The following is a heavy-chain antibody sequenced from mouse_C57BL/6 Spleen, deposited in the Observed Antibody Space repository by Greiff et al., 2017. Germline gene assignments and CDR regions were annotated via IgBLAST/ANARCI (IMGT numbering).Heavy chain of an antibody. Sequence: VKLMESGPGLVAPSQSLSITCTVSGFSLTSYGVDWVRQSPGKGLEWLGVIWGVGSTKYNSALKSRLSISKDNSKSQVFLKMNSLQTDDTAMYYGASEGSERFAYWGKGTLVTVSA. CDR3: ASEGSERFAY. J-gene: IGHJ3*01. CDR1: GFSLTSYG. CDR2: IWGVGST. V-gene: IGHV2-6*01.